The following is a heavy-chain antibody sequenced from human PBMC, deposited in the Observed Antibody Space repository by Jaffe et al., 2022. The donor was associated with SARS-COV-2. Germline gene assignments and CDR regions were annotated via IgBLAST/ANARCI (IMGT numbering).Heavy chain of an antibody. J-gene: IGHJ4*02. V-gene: IGHV4-4*07. CDR3: AKENTWSLDY. CDR1: GGSISSSY. CDR2: FYTSGSP. Sequence: QVQLQESGPGLVKPSETLSLSCTVSGGSISSSYWSWIRQPAGKGLEWIGHFYTSGSPNYNPSLRSRVTMSLDTSKKQFSLKLNSVTAADTAVYYCAKENTWSLDYWGQGILVTVSS. D-gene: IGHD2-8*02.